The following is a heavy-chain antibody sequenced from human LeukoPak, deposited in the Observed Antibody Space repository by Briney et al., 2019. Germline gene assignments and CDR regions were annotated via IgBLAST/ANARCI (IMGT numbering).Heavy chain of an antibody. Sequence: GGSLRLSCTASGFTFSSYTMSWVRQAPGKGLEWVSAISGSGGSTYYADSVKGRFTISRDNSKNTLYLQMNSLRAEDTAVYYCAKVVPAALTVDYWGQGTLVTVSS. D-gene: IGHD2-2*01. CDR3: AKVVPAALTVDY. V-gene: IGHV3-23*01. CDR1: GFTFSSYT. CDR2: ISGSGGST. J-gene: IGHJ4*02.